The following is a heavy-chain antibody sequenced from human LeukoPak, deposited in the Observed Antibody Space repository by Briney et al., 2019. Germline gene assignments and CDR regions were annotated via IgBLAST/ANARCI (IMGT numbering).Heavy chain of an antibody. Sequence: ASVKVSCKASGYTFTGHYMHWARQAPGQGLEWMGWINPKNGDTNSAQNFQGRVTMTRDTSITTVSMELRRLRRDDTAVYYCAREGRDRSDTAAFDYWGQGTLVTVST. CDR1: GYTFTGHY. J-gene: IGHJ4*02. D-gene: IGHD3-3*01. V-gene: IGHV1-2*02. CDR2: INPKNGDT. CDR3: AREGRDRSDTAAFDY.